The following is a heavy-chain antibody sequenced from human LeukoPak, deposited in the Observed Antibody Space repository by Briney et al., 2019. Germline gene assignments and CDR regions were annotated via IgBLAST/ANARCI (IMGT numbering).Heavy chain of an antibody. Sequence: ASVKVSLKSSGYTFTSYYMHWVRQPPGQGLEWMGIIDLSGGSTSDAQKFQGRVTMTRDTSTSTVYMELSSLRSEDTAVYYCARRSCWGSSTSCLRANWFDPWGQGTLVIVSS. D-gene: IGHD2-2*01. V-gene: IGHV1-46*01. CDR1: GYTFTSYY. CDR3: ARRSCWGSSTSCLRANWFDP. CDR2: IDLSGGST. J-gene: IGHJ5*02.